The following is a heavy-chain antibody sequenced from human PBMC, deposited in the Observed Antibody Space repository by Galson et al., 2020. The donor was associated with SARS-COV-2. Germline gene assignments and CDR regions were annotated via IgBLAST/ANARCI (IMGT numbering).Heavy chain of an antibody. CDR2: IKGSGDST. J-gene: IGHJ4*02. D-gene: IGHD3-9*01. CDR1: GFTFSSYA. CDR3: AKDLYFDIVTDYCPHLDD. Sequence: GGSLRLSCAASGFTFSSYAVSWVRQAPGKGLEWVSGIKGSGDSTFYADSVKGRFTIPRDNSKNTLYLQMNSLRAEDTAVYYCAKDLYFDIVTDYCPHLDDWGQGTLVTVSS. V-gene: IGHV3-23*01.